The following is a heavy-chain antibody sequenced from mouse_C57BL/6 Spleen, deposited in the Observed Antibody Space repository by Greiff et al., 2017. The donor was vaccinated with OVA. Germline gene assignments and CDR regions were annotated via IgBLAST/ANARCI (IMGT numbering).Heavy chain of an antibody. CDR3: ARPFYGSSYGFAY. CDR2: IDPNSGGT. Sequence: QVQLKESGAELVKPGASVKLSCKASGYTFTSYWMHWVKQRPGRGLEWIGRIDPNSGGTKYNEKFKSKATLTVDKPSSTAYMQLSSLTSEDSAVYYCARPFYGSSYGFAYWGQGTLVTVSA. CDR1: GYTFTSYW. J-gene: IGHJ3*01. V-gene: IGHV1-72*01. D-gene: IGHD1-1*01.